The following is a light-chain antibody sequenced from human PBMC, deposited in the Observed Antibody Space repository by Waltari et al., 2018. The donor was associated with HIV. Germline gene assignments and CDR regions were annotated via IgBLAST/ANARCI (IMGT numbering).Light chain of an antibody. Sequence: VMTQSPATLSVSPGERATLSCRASQSVSTNLAWYQQKPGQAPRLLIYGASTRATGLPARFSGSGSGTEFTLTISSLQSEDFAVYYCQQYDNWPYTFGQGTKLEIK. CDR3: QQYDNWPYT. J-gene: IGKJ2*01. V-gene: IGKV3-15*01. CDR1: QSVSTN. CDR2: GAS.